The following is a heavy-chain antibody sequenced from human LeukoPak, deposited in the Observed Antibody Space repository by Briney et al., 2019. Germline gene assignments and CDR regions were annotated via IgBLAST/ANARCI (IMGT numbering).Heavy chain of an antibody. Sequence: ASVKVSCKASGYTFTSYGISWVRQAPGQGLEWMGWISAYNGNTNYAQKLQGRVTMTTDTSTSTAYMELRSLRSDDTAVYYCARDSPHPYYYDSSGYPPFDYWGQGTLVTVSS. CDR2: ISAYNGNT. CDR1: GYTFTSYG. V-gene: IGHV1-18*01. CDR3: ARDSPHPYYYDSSGYPPFDY. J-gene: IGHJ4*02. D-gene: IGHD3-22*01.